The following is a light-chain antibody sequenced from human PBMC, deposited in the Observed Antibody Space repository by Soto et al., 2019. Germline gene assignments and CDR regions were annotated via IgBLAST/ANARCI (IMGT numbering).Light chain of an antibody. CDR3: ATWDSSLSAVV. Sequence: QSVLTQPPSVSAAPGQKVTISCSGSSSNIGNNYVSWYQQLPGTAPKLLIYDNNKRPSGIPDRFSGSKSGTSATLGITGLQTGDEVDYYCATWDSSLSAVVFGGGTKVTVL. V-gene: IGLV1-51*01. J-gene: IGLJ2*01. CDR1: SSNIGNNY. CDR2: DNN.